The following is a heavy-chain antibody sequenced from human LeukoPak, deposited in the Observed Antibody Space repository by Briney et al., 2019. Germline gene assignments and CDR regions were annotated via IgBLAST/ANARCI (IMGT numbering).Heavy chain of an antibody. CDR3: AKEKYSSGWWYDY. CDR2: ISGSGGST. V-gene: IGHV3-23*01. J-gene: IGHJ4*02. Sequence: GGSLRLSCAAFGFSFSSDAMSWVRQAPGKGLEWVSAISGSGGSTYYADSVKGRFTISRDNSKNTLYLQMNSLRAEDTAVYYCAKEKYSSGWWYDYWGQGTLVTVSS. D-gene: IGHD6-19*01. CDR1: GFSFSSDA.